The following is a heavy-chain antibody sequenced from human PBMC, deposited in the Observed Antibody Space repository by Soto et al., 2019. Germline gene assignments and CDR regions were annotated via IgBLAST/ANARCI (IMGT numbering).Heavy chain of an antibody. Sequence: GGSLRLSCAASGFTFSSYWMRWVRQAPGKGLEWVANIKQDGSEKYYVDSVKGRFTISRDNAKNSLYLQMNSLRAEDTAVYYCARDRLRFLEWDTYYYYGMDVWGQGTTVTVSS. D-gene: IGHD3-3*01. CDR2: IKQDGSEK. V-gene: IGHV3-7*03. J-gene: IGHJ6*02. CDR3: ARDRLRFLEWDTYYYYGMDV. CDR1: GFTFSSYW.